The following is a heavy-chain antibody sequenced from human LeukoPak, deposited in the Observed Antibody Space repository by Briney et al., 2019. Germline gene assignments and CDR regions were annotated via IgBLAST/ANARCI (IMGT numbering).Heavy chain of an antibody. J-gene: IGHJ4*02. CDR1: GFTFSSYA. D-gene: IGHD3-16*01. V-gene: IGHV3-48*04. Sequence: SGGSLRLSCAASGFTFSSYAMSWVRQAPEKGLEWVSYISSSGSTIYYADSVKGRFTISRDNAKNSLYLQMNSLRAEDTALYYCAKDITSGIELPDYWGQGTLVTVSS. CDR2: ISSSGSTI. CDR3: AKDITSGIELPDY.